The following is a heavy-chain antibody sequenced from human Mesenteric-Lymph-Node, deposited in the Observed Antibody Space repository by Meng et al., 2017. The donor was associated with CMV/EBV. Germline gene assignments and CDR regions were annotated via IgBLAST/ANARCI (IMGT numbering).Heavy chain of an antibody. CDR1: GGSISSSSYY. Sequence: SETLSLTCTVSGGSISSSSYYWGWIRQPPGKGLEWIGSIYYSGSTYYNPSLKSRVTISVDTSKNQFSLKLSSVTAADTAVYYCARGNYYDFWSGYPPGAFHIWGQGTMVTVSS. D-gene: IGHD3-3*01. V-gene: IGHV4-39*01. CDR2: IYYSGST. CDR3: ARGNYYDFWSGYPPGAFHI. J-gene: IGHJ3*02.